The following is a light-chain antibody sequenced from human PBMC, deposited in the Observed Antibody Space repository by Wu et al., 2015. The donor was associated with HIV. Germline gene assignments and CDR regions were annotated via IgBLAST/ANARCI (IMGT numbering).Light chain of an antibody. V-gene: IGKV3-20*01. CDR2: GAS. CDR3: QQYRSSLWT. Sequence: IVLTQSPDTLSLSPGERATLSCRASQSVSSSHLAWYQQKLGQAPRLLIYGASSRATGVPDRFSGSGSETDFTLTISRLEPEDFAVYYCQQYRSSLWTFGQGTRVELK. CDR1: QSVSSSH. J-gene: IGKJ1*01.